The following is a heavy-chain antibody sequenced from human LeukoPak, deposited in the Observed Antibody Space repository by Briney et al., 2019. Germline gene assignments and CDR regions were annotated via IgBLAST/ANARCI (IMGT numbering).Heavy chain of an antibody. Sequence: SQTLSLTCTVSGGSISSGGYYWSWIRQHPGKGLEWIGYIYYSGSTNYNPSLKSRVTISVDTSKNQFSLKLSSVTAADTAVYYCARAQIQHYDFWSGYSTYYFDYWGQGTLVTVSS. CDR2: IYYSGST. D-gene: IGHD3-3*01. J-gene: IGHJ4*02. CDR1: GGSISSGGYY. CDR3: ARAQIQHYDFWSGYSTYYFDY. V-gene: IGHV4-31*03.